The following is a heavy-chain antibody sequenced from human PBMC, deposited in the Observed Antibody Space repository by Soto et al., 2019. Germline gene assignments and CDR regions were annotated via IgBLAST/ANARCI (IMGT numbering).Heavy chain of an antibody. CDR3: AKDLGYYGSGSYYTYTTNRTYYYYYGMDV. V-gene: IGHV3-30*18. Sequence: QVQLVESGGGVVQPGRSLRLSCAASGFTFSSYGMHWVRQAPGKGLEWVAVISYDGSNKYYADSVKGRFTISRDYSKNAQYLQMNSLRAEDTAVYYWAKDLGYYGSGSYYTYTTNRTYYYYYGMDVWGQGTTVTVSS. J-gene: IGHJ6*02. D-gene: IGHD3-10*01. CDR1: GFTFSSYG. CDR2: ISYDGSNK.